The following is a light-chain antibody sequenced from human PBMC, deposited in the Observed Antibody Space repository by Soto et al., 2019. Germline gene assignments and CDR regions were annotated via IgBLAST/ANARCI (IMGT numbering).Light chain of an antibody. Sequence: EIVRTQSAATLSVSQGEIATLSCRIRQSGGSDLAWYQQKPCQAPRLVIYDIFTRATGVPTKISGSGSGTEFTLTISSQQSEDFSVYYCQQYKSWPLTFGGGDKGEPK. V-gene: IGKV3D-15*01. CDR2: DIF. CDR1: QSGGSD. J-gene: IGKJ4*01. CDR3: QQYKSWPLT.